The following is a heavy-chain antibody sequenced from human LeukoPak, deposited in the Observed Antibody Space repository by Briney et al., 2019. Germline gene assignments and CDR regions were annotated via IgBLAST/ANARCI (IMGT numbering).Heavy chain of an antibody. CDR2: MNPNSGNT. Sequence: ASVKVSCKASGYTFTSYDINWVRQATGQGLEWMGWMNPNSGNTGYAQKFQGRVTMTRNTSISTAYMELSSLRSEDTAVYYCARVLTYYYGSGSDCWGQGTLVTVSS. CDR1: GYTFTSYD. V-gene: IGHV1-8*01. J-gene: IGHJ4*02. CDR3: ARVLTYYYGSGSDC. D-gene: IGHD3-10*01.